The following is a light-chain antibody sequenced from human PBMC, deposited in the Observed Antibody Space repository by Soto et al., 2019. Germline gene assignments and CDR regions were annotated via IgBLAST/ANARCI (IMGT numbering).Light chain of an antibody. CDR1: QSVSSN. CDR2: GAF. CDR3: QQYNDWPSLT. Sequence: EIVMTQSPGTLSVSPGERATLSCRASQSVSSNLAWYQQKPGQAPRLLIYGAFTRATGVPARFSGSGSGTEFTLTISSLQSEDSAVYYCQQYNDWPSLTFGGGTKVETK. J-gene: IGKJ4*01. V-gene: IGKV3-15*01.